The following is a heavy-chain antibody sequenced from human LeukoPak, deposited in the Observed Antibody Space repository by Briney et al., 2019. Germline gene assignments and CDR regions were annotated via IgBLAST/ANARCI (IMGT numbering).Heavy chain of an antibody. Sequence: SETLSLTCTVSGGSISSSSYYWGWIRQPPGKGLEWIGSIYYSGSTYYNPSLKSRVTISVDTSKNHFPLKLSSVTAADTAVYYCARHAFYYGSGSDWFDPWGQGTLATVSS. CDR3: ARHAFYYGSGSDWFDP. J-gene: IGHJ5*02. D-gene: IGHD3-10*01. CDR2: IYYSGST. CDR1: GGSISSSSYY. V-gene: IGHV4-39*01.